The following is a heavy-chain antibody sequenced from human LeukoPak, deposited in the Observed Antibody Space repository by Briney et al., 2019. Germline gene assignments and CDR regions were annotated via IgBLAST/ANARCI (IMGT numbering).Heavy chain of an antibody. CDR2: ISNNGGYT. J-gene: IGHJ4*02. CDR1: EFTFSSYS. V-gene: IGHV3-23*01. CDR3: AKQLGYCSDGSCYFPY. D-gene: IGHD2-15*01. Sequence: GGSLRLSCAASEFTFSSYSMNWVRQAPGKGLEWVSAISNNGGYTYYADSVQGRFTISRDNSKSTLCLQMNSLRAEDTAVYYCAKQLGYCSDGSCYFPYWGQGTLVTVSS.